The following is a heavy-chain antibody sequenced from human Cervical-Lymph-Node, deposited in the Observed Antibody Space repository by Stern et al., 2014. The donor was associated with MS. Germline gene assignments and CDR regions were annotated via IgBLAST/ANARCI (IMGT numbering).Heavy chain of an antibody. Sequence: QVQLQESGPGLVKPSQTLSLSCTVSGASFHIGGYYWSWIRPHPVQGLEWIGYMFYSGSTYYNPSLRSRVTISADTSKKQFSLRLSSVTAADTAVCYCARSVARSHGMDVWGQGTTVIVSS. V-gene: IGHV4-31*03. CDR2: MFYSGST. D-gene: IGHD2-15*01. J-gene: IGHJ6*02. CDR3: ARSVARSHGMDV. CDR1: GASFHIGGYY.